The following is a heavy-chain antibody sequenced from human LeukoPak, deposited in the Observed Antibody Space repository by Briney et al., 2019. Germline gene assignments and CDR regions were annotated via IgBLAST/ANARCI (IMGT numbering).Heavy chain of an antibody. CDR1: GGSISSGGYY. CDR2: IYYSGST. D-gene: IGHD3-16*01. CDR3: ARAPSYDNVRYGYDY. J-gene: IGHJ4*02. Sequence: SETLSLTCTVSGGSISSGGYYWSWIRQHPGKGLEWIVYIYYSGSTYYNPSLKSRVTISVDTSKNQFSLKLSSVTAADTAVYYCARAPSYDNVRYGYDYWGQGTLVTVSS. V-gene: IGHV4-31*03.